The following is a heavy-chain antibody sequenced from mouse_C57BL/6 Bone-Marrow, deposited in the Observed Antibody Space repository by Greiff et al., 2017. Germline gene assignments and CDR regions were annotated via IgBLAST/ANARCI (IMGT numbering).Heavy chain of an antibody. V-gene: IGHV1-52*01. D-gene: IGHD2-3*01. CDR3: ARSDCYYSYWYCDV. CDR2: IDPSDSET. Sequence: VQLQQPGAELVRPGSSVKLSCKASGYTFTSYWMHWVKQRPIQGLEWIGNIDPSDSETHYNQKFKDKATLTVDKSSSTAYMQLSSLTSEDSAVYYCARSDCYYSYWYCDVWGTGTTVTVSS. CDR1: GYTFTSYW. J-gene: IGHJ1*03.